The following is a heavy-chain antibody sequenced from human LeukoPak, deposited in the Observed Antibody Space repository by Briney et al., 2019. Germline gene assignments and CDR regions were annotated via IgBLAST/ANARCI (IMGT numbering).Heavy chain of an antibody. CDR2: INHSGST. D-gene: IGHD4-23*01. J-gene: IGHJ4*02. CDR3: ARGHRWVDY. V-gene: IGHV4-4*02. Sequence: SETLSLTCAVSGASISSPYWWTWVRQSPGKGLEWIGEINHSGSTNYNPSLKSRVTISVDTSKNQFSLKLSSVTAADTAVYYCARGHRWVDYWGQGTLVTVSS. CDR1: GASISSPYW.